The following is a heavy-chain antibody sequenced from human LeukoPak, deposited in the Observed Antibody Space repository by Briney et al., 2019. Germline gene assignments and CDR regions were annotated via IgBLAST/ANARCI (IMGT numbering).Heavy chain of an antibody. V-gene: IGHV3-21*01. CDR1: GFTFSSYS. Sequence: PGGSLRLSCAASGFTFSSYSMNWVRQAPGKGLECVSSISSSSSYIYYADSVKGRFTISRDNAKNSLYLQMNSLRAEDTAVYYCARGRSPVTTRYFDYWGQGTLVTVSS. D-gene: IGHD4-17*01. CDR2: ISSSSSYI. J-gene: IGHJ4*02. CDR3: ARGRSPVTTRYFDY.